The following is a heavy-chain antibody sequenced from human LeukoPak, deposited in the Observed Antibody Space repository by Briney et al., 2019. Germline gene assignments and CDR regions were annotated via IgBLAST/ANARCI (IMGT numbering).Heavy chain of an antibody. J-gene: IGHJ4*02. V-gene: IGHV1-69*13. D-gene: IGHD5-12*01. CDR1: GGTFSTYT. CDR3: AREGLPYYFDY. CDR2: IIPIFGTA. Sequence: ASVKVSCKASGGTFSTYTISWVRQAPGQGLEWMGGIIPIFGTANDAQKFQGRVTITADESTSTAYMELSSLRSEDTAVYYCAREGLPYYFDYWGQGTLVTVSS.